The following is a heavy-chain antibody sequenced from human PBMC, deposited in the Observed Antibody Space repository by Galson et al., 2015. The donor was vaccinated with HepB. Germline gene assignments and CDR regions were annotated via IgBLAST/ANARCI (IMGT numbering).Heavy chain of an antibody. CDR1: GFTFSDFG. CDR3: GSLATAVVVAPGYGMDV. Sequence: SLRLSCATSGFTFSDFGIHWIRQAPGKGLEWVGVIYSDGSKKYYADSVKGRFTISRDSSKNTAYLQMNSLRAEDTALYYCGSLATAVVVAPGYGMDVWGQGTTVTVSS. V-gene: IGHV3-33*01. CDR2: IYSDGSKK. J-gene: IGHJ6*02. D-gene: IGHD2-15*01.